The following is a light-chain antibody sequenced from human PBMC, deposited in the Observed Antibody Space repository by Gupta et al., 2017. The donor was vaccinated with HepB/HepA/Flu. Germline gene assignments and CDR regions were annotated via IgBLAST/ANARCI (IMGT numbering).Light chain of an antibody. CDR1: QSLSNSY. CDR3: QLYGNSLLI. V-gene: IGKV3-20*01. CDR2: GPS. J-gene: IGKJ4*01. Sequence: EIVLTQSPGTLSLSPGERATLSCRASQSLSNSYLAWYQQKPGQAPRLLIYGPSSRVTGIPDRFSGSGSGTDFTLTISRLEPEDFAVYYCQLYGNSLLIFGGGTKVEI.